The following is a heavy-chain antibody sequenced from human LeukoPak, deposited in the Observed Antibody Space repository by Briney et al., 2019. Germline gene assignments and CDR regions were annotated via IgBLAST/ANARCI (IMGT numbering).Heavy chain of an antibody. CDR1: GFTFSSYD. CDR3: ARVLRFGGLAYGMDV. V-gene: IGHV3-13*01. Sequence: AGGSLRLSCAASGFTFSSYDMHWVRQATGKGLEWVSAIGTAGDTYYPGSVKGRFTISRENAKNSLYLQMNSLRAGDTAVYYCARVLRFGGLAYGMDVWGQGTTVTVSS. CDR2: IGTAGDT. D-gene: IGHD3-10*01. J-gene: IGHJ6*02.